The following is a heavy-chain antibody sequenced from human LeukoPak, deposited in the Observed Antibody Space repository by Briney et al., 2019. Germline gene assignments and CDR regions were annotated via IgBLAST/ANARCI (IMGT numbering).Heavy chain of an antibody. J-gene: IGHJ4*02. Sequence: SETLSLTCTVSGDSISTYYWSWIRQPPGKGLEWIGYIYYSGSTNYNPSLKSRVTISVDTSKNHFSLNLSSVTAADTAVYYCARGTRQSSNHYFDYWSQGTLVTVSS. CDR1: GDSISTYY. V-gene: IGHV4-59*01. CDR2: IYYSGST. CDR3: ARGTRQSSNHYFDY. D-gene: IGHD4-11*01.